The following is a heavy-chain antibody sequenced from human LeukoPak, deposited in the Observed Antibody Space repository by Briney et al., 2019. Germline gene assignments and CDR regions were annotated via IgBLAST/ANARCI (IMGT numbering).Heavy chain of an antibody. CDR1: GFTFSTYS. V-gene: IGHV3-48*01. CDR2: IGGSDTTI. Sequence: GGSLRLSCAASGFTFSTYSMNWVRQAPGKGLEWVSYIGGSDTTIYYADSVKGRFTISRDNAKNSLYLQMNSLRAEDTAVYYCARDSDAFDIWGQGTMVTVSS. CDR3: ARDSDAFDI. J-gene: IGHJ3*02.